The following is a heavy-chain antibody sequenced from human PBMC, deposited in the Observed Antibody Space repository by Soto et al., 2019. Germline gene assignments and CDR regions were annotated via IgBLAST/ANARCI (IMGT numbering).Heavy chain of an antibody. Sequence: SETLSLSCNVLGGSISSYYWSWIRQPTGKGLERIGRIYTSGSTNYNPSLKSRVTMSVDTYKNQFSLKLSSVTAADTAVYYCASTAAAGTSWFDPWGQGTLVTVSS. CDR1: GGSISSYY. V-gene: IGHV4-4*07. D-gene: IGHD6-13*01. CDR3: ASTAAAGTSWFDP. J-gene: IGHJ5*02. CDR2: IYTSGST.